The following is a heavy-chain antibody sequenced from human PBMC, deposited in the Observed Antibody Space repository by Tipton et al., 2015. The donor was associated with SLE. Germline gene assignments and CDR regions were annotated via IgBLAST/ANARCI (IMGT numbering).Heavy chain of an antibody. CDR2: INHSGST. J-gene: IGHJ4*02. D-gene: IGHD3-10*01. CDR3: ASPITLVRGVTKDY. Sequence: LSLTCAVYGGSFSGYYWSWIRQPPGKGLEWIGEINHSGSTNYNPSLKSRVTISVDTSKNQFSLKVSSVTAADTAVYYCASPITLVRGVTKDYWGQGTLVTVSS. V-gene: IGHV4-34*01. CDR1: GGSFSGYY.